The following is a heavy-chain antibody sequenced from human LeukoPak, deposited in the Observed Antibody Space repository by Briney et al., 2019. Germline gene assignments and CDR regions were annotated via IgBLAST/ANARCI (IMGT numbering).Heavy chain of an antibody. V-gene: IGHV1-2*02. CDR1: GYTFTGYY. Sequence: ASVKVSCKASGYTFTGYYMHCVRQAPGQGLEWMGWINPNSGGTNYAQKFQGRVTMTRDTSISTAYMELSRLRSDDTAVYYCAREKAAADDAFDIWGQGTMVTVSS. D-gene: IGHD6-13*01. CDR2: INPNSGGT. J-gene: IGHJ3*02. CDR3: AREKAAADDAFDI.